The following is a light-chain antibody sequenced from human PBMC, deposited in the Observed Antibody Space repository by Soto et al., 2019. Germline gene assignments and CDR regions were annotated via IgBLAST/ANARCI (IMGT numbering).Light chain of an antibody. CDR3: QQTFSAPYT. Sequence: DIQMTQSPSSLSASVGDRVTITCRASQSTSTYLNWYQQKPGKAPKLLIYSASSLQSGVPSRFSGSASGTDFTLTISSLQPEDFATYYCQQTFSAPYTFGQGTRLEIK. V-gene: IGKV1-39*01. J-gene: IGKJ2*01. CDR2: SAS. CDR1: QSTSTY.